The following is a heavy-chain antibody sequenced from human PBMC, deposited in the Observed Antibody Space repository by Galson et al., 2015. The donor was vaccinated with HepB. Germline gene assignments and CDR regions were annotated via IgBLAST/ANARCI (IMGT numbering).Heavy chain of an antibody. V-gene: IGHV3-30*04. D-gene: IGHD5-12*01. Sequence: SLRLSCAASGFTFSSYAMHWVRQAPGKGLEWVAVISYDGSNKYYADSVKGRFTISRDNSKNTLYLQMNSLRAEDTAVYYCAREGADIVATISEGPSSSFDYWGQGTLVTVSS. CDR3: AREGADIVATISEGPSSSFDY. J-gene: IGHJ4*02. CDR2: ISYDGSNK. CDR1: GFTFSSYA.